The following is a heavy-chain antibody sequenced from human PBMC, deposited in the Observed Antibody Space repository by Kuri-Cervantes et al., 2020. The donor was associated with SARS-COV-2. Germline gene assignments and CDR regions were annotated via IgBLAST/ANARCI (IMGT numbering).Heavy chain of an antibody. V-gene: IGHV3-23*01. CDR2: ISGSGGST. CDR3: ASLGERPQYYDVLTGYYMKKPLDKDF. CDR1: RSSFSSSA. J-gene: IGHJ4*02. D-gene: IGHD3-9*01. Sequence: GGSLRLSCAPSRSSFSSSAMRWVRQAPGKGLECVSAISGSGGSTYYADSVKGRFTISRDNSKNTLYLQMNSLRAEDTAVYYCASLGERPQYYDVLTGYYMKKPLDKDFWGQGTLVTVSS.